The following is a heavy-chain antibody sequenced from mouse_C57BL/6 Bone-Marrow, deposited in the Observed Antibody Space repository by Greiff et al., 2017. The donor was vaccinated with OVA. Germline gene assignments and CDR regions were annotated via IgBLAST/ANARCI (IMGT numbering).Heavy chain of an antibody. D-gene: IGHD1-1*01. J-gene: IGHJ2*01. CDR2: IWWGDDT. Sequence: QVTLKVSGPGILQPSQTLSLTCSFSGFSLSTFGMGVGWLRPPSGMGLVWLAHIWWGDDTYYKPALKSRLTITKDTSKNQVFLKIANVDTADTATYYCARIEGTTVLNFDYWCQGTTLTVTS. CDR3: ARIEGTTVLNFDY. V-gene: IGHV8-8*01. CDR1: GFSLSTFGMG.